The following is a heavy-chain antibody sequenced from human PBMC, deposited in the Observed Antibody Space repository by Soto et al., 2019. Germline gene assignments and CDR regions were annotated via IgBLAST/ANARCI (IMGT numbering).Heavy chain of an antibody. D-gene: IGHD3-10*01. CDR3: ARDRADYYGSGRPYYGMDV. Sequence: GGSLRLSCAAPGFTFSSYAMHWVRQAPGKGLEWVAVISYDGSNKYYAGSVKGRFTISRDNSKNTLYLQMNSLRAEDTAVYYCARDRADYYGSGRPYYGMDVWGQGTTVTVSS. CDR1: GFTFSSYA. CDR2: ISYDGSNK. J-gene: IGHJ6*02. V-gene: IGHV3-30-3*01.